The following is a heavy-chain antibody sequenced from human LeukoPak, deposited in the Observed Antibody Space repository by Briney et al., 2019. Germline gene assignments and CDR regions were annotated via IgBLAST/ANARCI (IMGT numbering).Heavy chain of an antibody. J-gene: IGHJ4*02. CDR2: ISGSGGST. CDR3: ARDISKYYYDSSGYYN. CDR1: GFTFSNAW. Sequence: GGSLRLSCAASGFTFSNAWMSWVRQAPGKGLEWVSAISGSGGSTYYADSVKGRFTISRDNSKNTLYLQMNSLRAEDTAVYYCARDISKYYYDSSGYYNWGQGTLVTVSS. V-gene: IGHV3-23*01. D-gene: IGHD3-22*01.